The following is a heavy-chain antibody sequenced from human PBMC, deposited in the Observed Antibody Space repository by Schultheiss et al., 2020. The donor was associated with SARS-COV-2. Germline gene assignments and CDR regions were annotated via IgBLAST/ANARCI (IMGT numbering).Heavy chain of an antibody. CDR2: VSGSGGST. Sequence: GGSLSLSCAASGFTFSRNAVNWVRQAPGKGLEWVSSVSGSGGSTYYADSVKGRFTISRDNSKSTLYLQMNSLRVEDTAVYYCAKAEGITHSSRHGLDMWGQGTMVTVAS. CDR3: AKAEGITHSSRHGLDM. D-gene: IGHD2-21*01. J-gene: IGHJ3*02. CDR1: GFTFSRNA. V-gene: IGHV3-23*01.